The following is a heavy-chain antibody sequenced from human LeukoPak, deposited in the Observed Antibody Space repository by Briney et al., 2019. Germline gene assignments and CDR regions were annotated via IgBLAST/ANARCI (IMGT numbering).Heavy chain of an antibody. CDR2: INHSGST. Sequence: SETLSLTCAVYGGSFSGYYWSWIRQPPGKGLEWIGEINHSGSTNYNPSLKSRVTISVDTSKNQFSLKLSSVTAAETAVYYCARSGSSGWYDAFDIWGQGTMVTVSS. D-gene: IGHD6-19*01. CDR3: ARSGSSGWYDAFDI. J-gene: IGHJ3*02. CDR1: GGSFSGYY. V-gene: IGHV4-34*01.